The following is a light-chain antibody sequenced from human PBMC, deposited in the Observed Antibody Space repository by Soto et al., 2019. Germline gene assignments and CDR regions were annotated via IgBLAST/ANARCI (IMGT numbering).Light chain of an antibody. CDR1: SSDVGGYNY. V-gene: IGLV2-14*01. J-gene: IGLJ2*01. CDR2: DVS. CDR3: SSYTSSSPRV. Sequence: ALTQPASVSGSPGQSITISCTGTSSDVGGYNYVSWYQQHPGKAPKLMIYDVSNRPSGVSNRFSGSKSGNTASLTISGLQAEDEADYYCSSYTSSSPRVFGGGTKLTVL.